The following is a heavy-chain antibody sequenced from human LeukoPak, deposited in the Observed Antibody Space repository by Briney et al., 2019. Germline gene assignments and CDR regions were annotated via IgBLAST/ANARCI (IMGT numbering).Heavy chain of an antibody. V-gene: IGHV1-69*05. CDR3: ARDLCSGWYSCAFDI. D-gene: IGHD6-19*01. CDR2: IIPIFGTA. Sequence: SVKVSCKASGGTFSSYAISWVRQAPGQGLEWMGGIIPIFGTANYAQKFQGRVTITTDESTSTAYMELSSLRSEDTAVYYCARDLCSGWYSCAFDIWGQGTMVTISS. J-gene: IGHJ3*02. CDR1: GGTFSSYA.